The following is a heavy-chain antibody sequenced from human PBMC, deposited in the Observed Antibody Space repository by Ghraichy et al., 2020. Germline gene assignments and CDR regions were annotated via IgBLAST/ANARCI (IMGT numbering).Heavy chain of an antibody. D-gene: IGHD4-17*01. CDR1: GFTFSSYG. Sequence: GESLNISCAASGFTFSSYGMHWVRQAPGKGLEWVAVIWYDGSNKYYADSVKGRFTISRDNSKNTLYLQMNSLRAEDTAVYYCARLDYGDYRNAFDIWGQGTMVTVSS. CDR2: IWYDGSNK. J-gene: IGHJ3*02. V-gene: IGHV3-33*01. CDR3: ARLDYGDYRNAFDI.